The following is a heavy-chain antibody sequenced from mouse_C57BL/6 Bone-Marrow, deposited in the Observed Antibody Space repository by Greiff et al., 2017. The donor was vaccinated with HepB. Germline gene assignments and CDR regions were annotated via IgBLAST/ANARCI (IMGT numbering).Heavy chain of an antibody. D-gene: IGHD1-1*01. CDR2: IYPRSGNT. Sequence: VQVVESGAELARPGASVKLSCKASGYTFTSYGISWVKQRTGQGLEWIGEIYPRSGNTYYNEKFKGKATLTADKSSSTAYMELRSLTSECSSVYFCAREGPYYYGSREGFAYWGQGTLVTVSA. CDR1: GYTFTSYG. V-gene: IGHV1-81*01. J-gene: IGHJ3*01. CDR3: AREGPYYYGSREGFAY.